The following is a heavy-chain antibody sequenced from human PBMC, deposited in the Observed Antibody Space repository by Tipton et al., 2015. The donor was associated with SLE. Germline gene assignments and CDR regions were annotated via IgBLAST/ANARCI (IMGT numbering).Heavy chain of an antibody. CDR3: AREFLNPVTTVHYYFDL. V-gene: IGHV4-4*07. Sequence: TLSLTCTVSGGSLSGYYWSWIRQPAGGGLEWIGRIYTNENTNYNPSLKSRVTMSVETSKNHFSLKLISVTAADTAVYYCAREFLNPVTTVHYYFDLWGRGTLVTVSS. CDR1: GGSLSGYY. J-gene: IGHJ2*01. D-gene: IGHD4-11*01. CDR2: IYTNENT.